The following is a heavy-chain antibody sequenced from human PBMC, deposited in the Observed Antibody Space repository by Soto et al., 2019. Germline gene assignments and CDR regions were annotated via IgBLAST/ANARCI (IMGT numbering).Heavy chain of an antibody. D-gene: IGHD1-1*01. CDR1: GDTFTRST. V-gene: IGHV1-69*01. CDR3: ARLYISSAERKMDV. CDR2: IIPVFGAT. Sequence: QVQLVQSGADVKKHGSSVKVSCKASGDTFTRSTFSWVRLAPGQGLEWLGVIIPVFGATNYAQKFQGRFSITADESTSTAYMELTSLRSEDTAIYYCARLYISSAERKMDVWGQGTTVTDSS. J-gene: IGHJ6*02.